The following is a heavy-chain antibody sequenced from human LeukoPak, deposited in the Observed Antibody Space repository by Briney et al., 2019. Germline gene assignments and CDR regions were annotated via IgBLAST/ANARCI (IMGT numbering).Heavy chain of an antibody. CDR3: ARIHCSSTSCSFDP. CDR1: GGSFSGYY. D-gene: IGHD2-2*01. V-gene: IGHV4-34*01. CDR2: INYSGST. Sequence: KSSETLSLTCAVYGGSFSGYYWSWIRQPPGKGLEWIGEINYSGSTNYNPSLESRVTISVDTSKNQFSLKLTSVTAADTAVYYCARIHCSSTSCSFDPWGQGTLVTVSS. J-gene: IGHJ5*02.